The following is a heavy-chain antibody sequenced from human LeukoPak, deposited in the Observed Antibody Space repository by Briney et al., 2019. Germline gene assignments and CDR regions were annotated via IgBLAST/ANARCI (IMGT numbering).Heavy chain of an antibody. J-gene: IGHJ4*02. D-gene: IGHD3-9*01. CDR3: ARSRGYFDWLFDY. V-gene: IGHV3-23*01. CDR2: ISGSGGST. Sequence: GGSLRLSCAASGFTFSTYAMSWVRQAPGKGLEWVSAISGSGGSTYYADSVKGRFAISRDNSKNTLYLQMNSLRAEDTAVYYCARSRGYFDWLFDYWGQGTLVTISS. CDR1: GFTFSTYA.